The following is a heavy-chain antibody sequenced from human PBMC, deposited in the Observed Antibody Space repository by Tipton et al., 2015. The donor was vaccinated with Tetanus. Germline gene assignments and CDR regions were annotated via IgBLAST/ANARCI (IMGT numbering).Heavy chain of an antibody. CDR2: IKQDGSAK. V-gene: IGHV3-7*01. Sequence: GSLRLSCEASGFTFSTYTINWVRQAPGKGLEWVANIKQDGSAKYYVDSVKGRFTISRDNAKNSLYLQMNSLRAEDTAVYYCARDSTYLFDYWGQGTLVTVSS. CDR3: ARDSTYLFDY. CDR1: GFTFSTYT. D-gene: IGHD2-2*01. J-gene: IGHJ4*02.